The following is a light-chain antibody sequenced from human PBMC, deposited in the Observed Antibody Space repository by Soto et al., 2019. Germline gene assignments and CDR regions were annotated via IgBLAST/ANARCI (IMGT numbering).Light chain of an antibody. CDR2: EVS. CDR1: SSDVGSYNL. V-gene: IGLV2-23*02. J-gene: IGLJ1*01. Sequence: QSALTQPASVSGCPGQSITISCTGTSSDVGSYNLVSWYQQHPGKAPKLMIYEVSKRPSGVSNRFSGSKSGNTASLTISGLQAEDEADYYCCSYAGSTTEVFGTGTKVTVL. CDR3: CSYAGSTTEV.